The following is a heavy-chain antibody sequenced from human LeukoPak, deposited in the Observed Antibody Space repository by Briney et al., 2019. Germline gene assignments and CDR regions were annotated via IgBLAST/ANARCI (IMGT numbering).Heavy chain of an antibody. Sequence: PGGSLRLSCAASGFTFSSYWMSWVRQAPGKGLEWVANIKQDGSEKYYVDSVKGRFTISRDNAKNSLYLQMNSLRAEDTAVYYCARGYYYDSSGYFDAFDIWGQGTMVTVSS. J-gene: IGHJ3*02. D-gene: IGHD3-22*01. CDR2: IKQDGSEK. V-gene: IGHV3-7*04. CDR1: GFTFSSYW. CDR3: ARGYYYDSSGYFDAFDI.